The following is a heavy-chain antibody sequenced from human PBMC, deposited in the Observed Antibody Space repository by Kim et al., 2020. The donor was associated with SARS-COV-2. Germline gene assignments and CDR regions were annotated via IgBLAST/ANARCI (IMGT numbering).Heavy chain of an antibody. J-gene: IGHJ6*02. CDR3: ARWGDCSGGSCYYYYGMDV. D-gene: IGHD2-15*01. Sequence: GGSLRLSCAASGFTFDDYGMSWVRQAPGKGLEWVSGINWNGGSTGYADSVKGRFTISRDNAKNSLYLQMNSLRAEDTALYHCARWGDCSGGSCYYYYGMDVWGQGTTVTVSS. V-gene: IGHV3-20*01. CDR2: INWNGGST. CDR1: GFTFDDYG.